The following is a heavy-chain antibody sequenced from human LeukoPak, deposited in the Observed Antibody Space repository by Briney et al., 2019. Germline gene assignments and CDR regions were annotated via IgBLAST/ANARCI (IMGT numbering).Heavy chain of an antibody. V-gene: IGHV3-7*01. CDR2: IMQGGSQL. D-gene: IGHD6-19*01. CDR3: ARGSGWLIDY. CDR1: GFTFSNYW. Sequence: PGGSLRLSCAASGFTFSNYWMHWVRQAPGKGLEWVADIMQGGSQLGYVASVKGRFTISRDDAKNSRSLEMSSLRVEDTAVYYCARGSGWLIDYWGQGTLVTVSS. J-gene: IGHJ4*02.